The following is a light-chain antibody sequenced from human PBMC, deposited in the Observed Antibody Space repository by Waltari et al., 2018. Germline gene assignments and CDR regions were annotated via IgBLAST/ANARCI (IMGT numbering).Light chain of an antibody. Sequence: QSVLTQPPSVSGAPGQRVTIPCTGSSSNIGAGYDVHWFQQLPGTAPKLLTYGNSNRPSGVPDRFSGSKSGTSASLAITGLQAEDEADYYCQSYDSSLSGFWVFGGGTKLTVL. J-gene: IGLJ3*02. CDR3: QSYDSSLSGFWV. CDR1: SSNIGAGYD. CDR2: GNS. V-gene: IGLV1-40*01.